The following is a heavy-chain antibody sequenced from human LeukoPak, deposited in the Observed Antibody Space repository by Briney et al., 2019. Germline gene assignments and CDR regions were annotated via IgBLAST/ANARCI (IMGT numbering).Heavy chain of an antibody. D-gene: IGHD3-10*01. V-gene: IGHV4-39*07. Sequence: SETLSLTCTVSGGSISSSSYYWGWIRQPPGKGLEWIGSIYYSGSTYYNPSLKSRVTISVDTSKNQFSLKLSSVTAADTAVYYCARGFRGPNFDYWGQGTLVTVSS. J-gene: IGHJ4*02. CDR2: IYYSGST. CDR3: ARGFRGPNFDY. CDR1: GGSISSSSYY.